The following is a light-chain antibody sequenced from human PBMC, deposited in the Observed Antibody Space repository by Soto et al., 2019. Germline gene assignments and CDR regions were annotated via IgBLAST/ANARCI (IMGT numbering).Light chain of an antibody. CDR2: EAS. V-gene: IGKV1-5*01. J-gene: IGKJ5*01. Sequence: DIQMTQSPSTLSASVGDRVTITCRASQSISGWLAWYQQKPGTAPKLLIYEASNLESGVPSRFSGSGSGTEFTLTISSLQPDDFATYYCQQYYSDWTFGQGTRLEIK. CDR1: QSISGW. CDR3: QQYYSDWT.